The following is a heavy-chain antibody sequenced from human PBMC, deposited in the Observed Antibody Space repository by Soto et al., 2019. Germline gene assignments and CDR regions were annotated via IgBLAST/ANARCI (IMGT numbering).Heavy chain of an antibody. D-gene: IGHD6-13*01. Sequence: PGGSLRLSCAASGFTFSRHWMTWVRQAPGKGLEWVANINPDGSEKFSVDSVKGRFTISRDNAKNSLYLQMNSLRAEDTAVYFCARGYSSSTLLEDYFDYWGQGALVTVSS. J-gene: IGHJ4*02. CDR3: ARGYSSSTLLEDYFDY. CDR1: GFTFSRHW. V-gene: IGHV3-7*04. CDR2: INPDGSEK.